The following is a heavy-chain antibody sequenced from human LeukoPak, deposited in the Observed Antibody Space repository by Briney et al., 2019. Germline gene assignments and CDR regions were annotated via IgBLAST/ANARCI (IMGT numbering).Heavy chain of an antibody. Sequence: GGSLRLSCAASGFTFSSYAMHWVRQAPGKGLEWVAVISYDGSNKYYADSVKGRFTISRDNSKNTLYLQMNSLRAEDTAVYYCAREVVVAATPSFFYYYYYYMDVWGKGTTVTVSS. CDR1: GFTFSSYA. J-gene: IGHJ6*03. V-gene: IGHV3-30*04. CDR2: ISYDGSNK. D-gene: IGHD2-15*01. CDR3: AREVVVAATPSFFYYYYYYMDV.